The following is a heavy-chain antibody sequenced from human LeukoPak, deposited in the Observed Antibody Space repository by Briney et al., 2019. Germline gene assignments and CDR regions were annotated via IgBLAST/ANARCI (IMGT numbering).Heavy chain of an antibody. CDR2: IYYSGST. Sequence: SETLSLTCTVSGGSISSSSYYWGWIRQPPGKGLEWIGSIYYSGSTYYNPSLKSRVTISVDTSKNQFSRKLSSVTAADTAVYYCARDVGPNTSPDARAARLSWFDPWGQGTLVTVSS. D-gene: IGHD6-6*01. V-gene: IGHV4-39*07. CDR3: ARDVGPNTSPDARAARLSWFDP. CDR1: GGSISSSSYY. J-gene: IGHJ5*02.